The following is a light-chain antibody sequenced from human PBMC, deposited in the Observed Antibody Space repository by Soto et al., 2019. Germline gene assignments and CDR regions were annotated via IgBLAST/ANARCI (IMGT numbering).Light chain of an antibody. V-gene: IGLV1-44*01. CDR3: AAWDDSLNGWV. CDR2: TND. Sequence: QSVLTQPPSASGTPGQRVTISCSGGSSNIGVNTVTWYQQLPRAAPKLLIYTNDQRPSGVPDRFSGSKSGTSASLAISGLQSEDEADYFCAAWDDSLNGWVFGGGTKLTVL. CDR1: SSNIGVNT. J-gene: IGLJ3*02.